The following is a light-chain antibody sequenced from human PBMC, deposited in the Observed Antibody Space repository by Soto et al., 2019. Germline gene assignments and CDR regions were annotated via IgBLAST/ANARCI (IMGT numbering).Light chain of an antibody. J-gene: IGLJ1*01. CDR2: EVN. Sequence: QSVLTQPPSASGYPGQSVAISCTGTSSDVGGYSYVSWYQQHPGKAPKLMIYEVNKRPSGVPDRFSGSKSGNTASLTVSGHQAEDEADYYCSSYAGSSNVFGSGTKVTVL. CDR3: SSYAGSSNV. CDR1: SSDVGGYSY. V-gene: IGLV2-8*01.